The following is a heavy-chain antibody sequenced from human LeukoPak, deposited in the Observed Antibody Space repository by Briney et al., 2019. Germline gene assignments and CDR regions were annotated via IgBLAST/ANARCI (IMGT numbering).Heavy chain of an antibody. V-gene: IGHV4-39*07. CDR3: ARGPFRGGYSYVIDY. J-gene: IGHJ4*02. CDR2: IYYSGST. Sequence: PSETLSLTCTVSGGSISSSSYYWGWIRQPPGKGLEWIGSIYYSGSTYYNPSLKSRVTISVDTSKNQFSLKLSSVTAADTAVYYCARGPFRGGYSYVIDYWGQGTLVTVSS. CDR1: GGSISSSSYY. D-gene: IGHD5-18*01.